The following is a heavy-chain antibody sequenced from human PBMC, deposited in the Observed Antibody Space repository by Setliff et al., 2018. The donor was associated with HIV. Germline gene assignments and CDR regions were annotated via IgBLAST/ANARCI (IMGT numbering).Heavy chain of an antibody. J-gene: IGHJ4*02. CDR2: SYTSRGT. V-gene: IGHV4-4*09. CDR3: ARSPSYRSSWEYYFDY. D-gene: IGHD6-13*01. CDR1: GGSISGYH. Sequence: KSSETLSLTCTVSGGSISGYHWNWLRQTPGKGLEWIGYSYTSRGTNYNHSLRTRVIISVDTSNQFSLKLSSVTAADAAVYYCARSPSYRSSWEYYFDYWGQGILVTVSS.